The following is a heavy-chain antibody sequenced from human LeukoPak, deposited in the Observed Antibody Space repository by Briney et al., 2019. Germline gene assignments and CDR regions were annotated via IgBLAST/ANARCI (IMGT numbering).Heavy chain of an antibody. CDR1: GFTVSSNY. CDR3: ARPAHSSGWYYFDY. CDR2: IYSGGST. D-gene: IGHD6-19*01. J-gene: IGHJ4*02. Sequence: GGSLRLSCAASGFTVSSNYMSWVRQAPGKGLEWVSVIYSGGSTYYADSVKGRFTISRDNSKNTLYLQMNSLRAEDTAVYYCARPAHSSGWYYFDYWGQGTLVTVSS. V-gene: IGHV3-66*04.